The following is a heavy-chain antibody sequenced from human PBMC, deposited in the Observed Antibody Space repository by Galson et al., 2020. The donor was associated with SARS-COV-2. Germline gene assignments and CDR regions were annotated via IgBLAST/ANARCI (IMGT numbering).Heavy chain of an antibody. J-gene: IGHJ3*02. D-gene: IGHD4-17*01. CDR3: ARLHYGEYAPEAFDI. CDR1: GTSISSGSYS. V-gene: IGHV4-30-2*01. Sequence: SETLSLTCAVSGTSISSGSYSWNWIRQPPGKGLEWIGAINSSGSTNYNPSLKSRVTISVDTSKNQFSLRLSSVTAADMAVYYCARLHYGEYAPEAFDIWGPGTRVTVAS. CDR2: INSSGST.